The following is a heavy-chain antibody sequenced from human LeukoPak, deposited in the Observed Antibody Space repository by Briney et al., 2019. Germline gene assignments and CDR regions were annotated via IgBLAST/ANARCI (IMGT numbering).Heavy chain of an antibody. CDR2: ISYDGSNK. J-gene: IGHJ4*02. CDR3: AKARGYSYGTLDY. Sequence: GGSLRLSCAAPGFTFSSYGMHWVRQAPGKGLEREAVISYDGSNKYYADSVKGRFTISRNNSKNTLYLQMNSLRAEDTAVYYCAKARGYSYGTLDYWGQGTLVTVSS. D-gene: IGHD5-18*01. CDR1: GFTFSSYG. V-gene: IGHV3-30*18.